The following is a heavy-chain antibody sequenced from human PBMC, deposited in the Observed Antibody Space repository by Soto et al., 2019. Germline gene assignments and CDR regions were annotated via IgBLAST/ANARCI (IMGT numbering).Heavy chain of an antibody. Sequence: SETLSLTCSVSDSPISSYYWGWFRQPPGQGLELVGYVYYTGTTTYNPSLKSRVTVSLDTSKNQFSLNLRSVTAADTAVYYCARLGGYYQAFDRWGQGTLVT. CDR1: DSPISSYY. V-gene: IGHV4-59*08. CDR2: VYYTGTT. CDR3: ARLGGYYQAFDR. D-gene: IGHD3-22*01. J-gene: IGHJ4*01.